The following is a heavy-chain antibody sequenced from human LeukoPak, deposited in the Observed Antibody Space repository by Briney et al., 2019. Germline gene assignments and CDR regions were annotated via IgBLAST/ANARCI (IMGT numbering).Heavy chain of an antibody. Sequence: ASVKVSCKASGYTFTGYYMHWVRQAPGQGLEWMGSINPNSGGTNYAQKFQGRVTMTRDTSISTAYMELSRLRSDDTAVYYCARDRYSGYDTDEGNWFDPWGQGTLVTVSS. V-gene: IGHV1-2*02. CDR2: INPNSGGT. D-gene: IGHD5-12*01. CDR1: GYTFTGYY. CDR3: ARDRYSGYDTDEGNWFDP. J-gene: IGHJ5*02.